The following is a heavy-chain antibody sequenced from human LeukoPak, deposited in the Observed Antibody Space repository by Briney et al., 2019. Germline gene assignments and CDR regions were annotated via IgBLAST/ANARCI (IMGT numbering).Heavy chain of an antibody. CDR2: INHSGST. CDR3: ARGVKVGFDY. CDR1: GGSISSYY. J-gene: IGHJ4*02. V-gene: IGHV4-34*01. D-gene: IGHD1-26*01. Sequence: SETLSLTCTVSGGSISSYYWSWIRQPPGKGLEWIGEINHSGSTNYNPSLKSRVTISVDTSKNQFSLKLSSVTAADTAVYYCARGVKVGFDYWGQGTLVTVSS.